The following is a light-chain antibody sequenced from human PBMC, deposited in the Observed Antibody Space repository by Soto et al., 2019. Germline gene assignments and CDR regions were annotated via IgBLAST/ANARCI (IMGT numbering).Light chain of an antibody. Sequence: DIVLTQSPGNLSLTPGEGATLFCRASQRISSVYLAWYLQKPGQAPRLLIYGASFRATGIPDRFSGSGSGTDFTLTISRLEPEDFAVYYCQQYGRSPPGFTFGPGTTVDMK. CDR3: QQYGRSPPGFT. CDR2: GAS. V-gene: IGKV3-20*01. J-gene: IGKJ3*01. CDR1: QRISSVY.